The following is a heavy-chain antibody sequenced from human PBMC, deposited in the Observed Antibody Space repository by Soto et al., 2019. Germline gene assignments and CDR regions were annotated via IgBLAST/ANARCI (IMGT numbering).Heavy chain of an antibody. CDR3: AREAAMAVFDY. CDR2: INPNSGGT. J-gene: IGHJ4*02. D-gene: IGHD5-18*01. CDR1: GYTFTGYY. Sequence: ASVKVSCKASGYTFTGYYMHWVRQAPGQGLEWMGWINPNSGGTNYAQKFQGWVTMTRDTSISTAYMELSRLRSDDTSVYYCAREAAMAVFDYWGQGTLVTVSS. V-gene: IGHV1-2*04.